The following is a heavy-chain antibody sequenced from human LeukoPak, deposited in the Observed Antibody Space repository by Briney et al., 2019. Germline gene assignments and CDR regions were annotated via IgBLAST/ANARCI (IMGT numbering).Heavy chain of an antibody. J-gene: IGHJ4*02. CDR1: GFTFSDYS. D-gene: IGHD5-18*01. V-gene: IGHV3-11*04. CDR2: IGLSSGAR. Sequence: GGSLRLSCAASGFTFSDYSMNWVRQAPGKGLEWVPYIGLSSGARYYADSVKGRFSISSDNAKNSLSLQMNSLRADDTAVYYCARDHNYAFDYWGQGILVTVSS. CDR3: ARDHNYAFDY.